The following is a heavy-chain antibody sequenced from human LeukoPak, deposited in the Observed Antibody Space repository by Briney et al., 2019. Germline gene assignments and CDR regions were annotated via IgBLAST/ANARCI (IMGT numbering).Heavy chain of an antibody. CDR2: INSDGTST. D-gene: IGHD6-6*01. CDR1: GFTFTNYW. Sequence: GGSLRLSCTGTGFTFTNYWIHWVRQVPGKGLVWVSRINSDGTSTNFADSVKGRFTISRDNAKNTVYLQMSSLRVEDTAVYYCARVAARGNDYWGQGTLVTVSS. CDR3: ARVAARGNDY. J-gene: IGHJ4*02. V-gene: IGHV3-74*01.